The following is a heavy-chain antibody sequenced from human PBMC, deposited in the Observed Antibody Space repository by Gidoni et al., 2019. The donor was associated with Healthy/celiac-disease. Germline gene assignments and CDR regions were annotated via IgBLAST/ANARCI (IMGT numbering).Heavy chain of an antibody. CDR3: ARELHLGELSLLGWFDP. CDR1: GYTFTSYG. Sequence: QVQLVQSGAEVKKPGASVKVSCKASGYTFTSYGISWVLHAPGQGLEWMGWNSAYNGNTNYEQKRQGRVTRTTDTSTSTAYMELRSLRSDDTAVYYWARELHLGELSLLGWFDPWGQGTLVTVSS. V-gene: IGHV1-18*01. J-gene: IGHJ5*02. CDR2: NSAYNGNT. D-gene: IGHD3-16*02.